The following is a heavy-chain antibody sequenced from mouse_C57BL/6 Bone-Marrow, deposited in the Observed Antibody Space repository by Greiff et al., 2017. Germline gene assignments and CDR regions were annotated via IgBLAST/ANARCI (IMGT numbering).Heavy chain of an antibody. CDR2: ISSGGDYI. V-gene: IGHV5-9-1*02. CDR1: GFTFSSSA. Sequence: EVKLMESGEGLVKPGGSLKLSCAASGFTFSSSAMSWVRQTPEKRLEWVAYISSGGDYIYYADTVKGRFTISRDNARNTLYLQMSSLKSEDTAMYYCTRVNDYDGVWDYWGQGTSVTVSS. CDR3: TRVNDYDGVWDY. D-gene: IGHD2-4*01. J-gene: IGHJ4*01.